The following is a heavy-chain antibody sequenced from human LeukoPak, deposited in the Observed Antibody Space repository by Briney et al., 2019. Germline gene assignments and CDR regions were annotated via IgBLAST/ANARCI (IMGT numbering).Heavy chain of an antibody. J-gene: IGHJ4*02. V-gene: IGHV3-21*01. CDR2: ISSGSSHI. Sequence: PGGSLRLSCVASGFTFIGYSMNWVRQAPGQGLEWVSSISSGSSHIYYADSVKGRFTISRDNAKKSLFLQMNSLRVEDTAVYYCAGSGGSYLPPEFDYWGQGTQVTVSS. CDR1: GFTFIGYS. CDR3: AGSGGSYLPPEFDY. D-gene: IGHD1-26*01.